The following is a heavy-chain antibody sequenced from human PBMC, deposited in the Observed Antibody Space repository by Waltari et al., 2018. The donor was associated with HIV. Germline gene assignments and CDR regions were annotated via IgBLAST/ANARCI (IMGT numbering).Heavy chain of an antibody. V-gene: IGHV3-30*18. CDR2: ISYDGSNK. CDR1: GSTFSSSG. CDR3: ANHYDSRGGPDAFDI. D-gene: IGHD3-22*01. J-gene: IGHJ3*02. Sequence: QVQLVESGGGVVQPGRSLRLSCAASGSTFSSSGMHWVRQAPGKGLEWVAVISYDGSNKYYADSVKGRFTISRDNSKNTLYLQMNSLRAEDTAVYYCANHYDSRGGPDAFDIWGQGTMVTVSS.